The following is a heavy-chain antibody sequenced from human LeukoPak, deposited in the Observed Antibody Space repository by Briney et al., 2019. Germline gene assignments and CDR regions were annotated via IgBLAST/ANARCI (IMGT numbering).Heavy chain of an antibody. D-gene: IGHD2-2*01. CDR1: GGTFSSYT. V-gene: IGHV1-69*02. CDR3: AKVVPAALDAFDI. CDR2: IIPILGIA. Sequence: GASVKISCKASGGTFSSYTISWVRQAPGQGLEWRGRIIPILGIANYAQKFQGKVTITADKSTSTAYMELSSLRSEDTAVYYCAKVVPAALDAFDICGQGTMVTVSS. J-gene: IGHJ3*02.